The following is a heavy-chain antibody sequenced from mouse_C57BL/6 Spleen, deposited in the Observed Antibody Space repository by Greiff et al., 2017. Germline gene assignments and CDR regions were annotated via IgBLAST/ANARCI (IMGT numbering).Heavy chain of an antibody. CDR2: ISSGGSYT. V-gene: IGHV5-6*01. CDR3: ARHYYGSSEGEYFDY. J-gene: IGHJ2*01. CDR1: GFTFSSYG. D-gene: IGHD1-1*01. Sequence: DVQLVESGGDLVKPGGSLKLSCAASGFTFSSYGMSWVRQTPDKRLEWVATISSGGSYTYYPDSVKGRFTISRDNAKNTLYLQMSSLKSEDTAMYYCARHYYGSSEGEYFDYWGQGTTLTVSS.